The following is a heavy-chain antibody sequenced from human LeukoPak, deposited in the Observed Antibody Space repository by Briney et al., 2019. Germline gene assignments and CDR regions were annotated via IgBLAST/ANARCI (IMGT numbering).Heavy chain of an antibody. CDR1: GGTFSSYA. CDR3: ARGTSSNWYMDY. Sequence: SVKVSCKASGGTFSSYAISWVRQAPGQGLEWMGGIIPIFGTANYAQKFQGRVTITTDESTSTAYMELSSLRSEDTAVYYCARGTSSNWYMDYWGQGTLVTVSS. V-gene: IGHV1-69*05. D-gene: IGHD6-13*01. CDR2: IIPIFGTA. J-gene: IGHJ4*02.